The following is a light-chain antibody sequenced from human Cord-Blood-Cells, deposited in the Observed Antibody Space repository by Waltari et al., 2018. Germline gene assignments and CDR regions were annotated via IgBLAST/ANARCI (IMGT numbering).Light chain of an antibody. Sequence: QSALKQPASVSGSPGQWITIYCTGTSSDVGGYRYVAWYQQHPGKAPKRMIYDVSNRPSGVSNRVSGSKSGNTASLTISGLQAEDEADYYCSSYTSSTPLVFGGGTKLTVL. CDR3: SSYTSSTPLV. J-gene: IGLJ2*01. V-gene: IGLV2-14*01. CDR2: DVS. CDR1: SSDVGGYRY.